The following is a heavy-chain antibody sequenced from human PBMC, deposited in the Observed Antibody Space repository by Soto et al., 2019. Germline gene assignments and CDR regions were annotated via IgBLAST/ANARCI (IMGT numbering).Heavy chain of an antibody. D-gene: IGHD3-10*01. CDR1: GFTFTSNW. CDR3: TRGGATGAGIYHFEN. V-gene: IGHV3-74*01. CDR2: INSDRTTT. Sequence: EVQLVESGGGLVQPGGSLRLSCAASGFTFTSNWMHWVRQAPGKGLVWVSRINSDRTTTTYADSVKGRFTISRDNAKNTLYLQVNSLGGEDTAVYYCTRGGATGAGIYHFENWGQGTLVTVSS. J-gene: IGHJ4*02.